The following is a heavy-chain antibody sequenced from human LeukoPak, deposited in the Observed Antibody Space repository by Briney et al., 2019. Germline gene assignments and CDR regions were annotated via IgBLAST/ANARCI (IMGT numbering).Heavy chain of an antibody. J-gene: IGHJ4*02. CDR1: GYTFTGYY. Sequence: ASVKVSCKASGYTFTGYYMHWVRQAPGQGLEWMGWINPNSGGTNYAQKFQGRVTMTRDTSISTAYMELSSLRSEDTAVYYCARDRSDLSVTTTIRKHFDYWGQGTLVTVSS. CDR2: INPNSGGT. CDR3: ARDRSDLSVTTTIRKHFDY. D-gene: IGHD2-21*02. V-gene: IGHV1-2*02.